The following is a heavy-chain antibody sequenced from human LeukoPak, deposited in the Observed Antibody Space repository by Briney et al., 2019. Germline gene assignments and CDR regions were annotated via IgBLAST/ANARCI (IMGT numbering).Heavy chain of an antibody. CDR2: ISAYNGNT. Sequence: ASVKVSCKASGYTFTSYDINWVRQATGQGLEWMGWISAYNGNTNYAQKLQGRVTMTTDTSTSTAYMELRSLRSDDTAVYYCARAVAGTFYYYYGMDVRGQGTTVTVSS. CDR1: GYTFTSYD. D-gene: IGHD6-19*01. CDR3: ARAVAGTFYYYYGMDV. J-gene: IGHJ6*02. V-gene: IGHV1-18*01.